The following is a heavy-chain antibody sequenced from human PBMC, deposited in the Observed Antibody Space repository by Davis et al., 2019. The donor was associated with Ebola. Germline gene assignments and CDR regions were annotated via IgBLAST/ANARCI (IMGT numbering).Heavy chain of an antibody. CDR3: ARLPNYDFWSGYSYYYYYMDV. CDR2: IYPGDSDT. Sequence: GESLKISCKGSGYSFTSYWIGWVRQMPGKGLEWMGIIYPGDSDTRYSPSFQGHVTISADKSISTAYLQWSSLKASDTAKYYCARLPNYDFWSGYSYYYYYMDVWGKGTTVTVSS. D-gene: IGHD3-3*01. CDR1: GYSFTSYW. V-gene: IGHV5-51*01. J-gene: IGHJ6*03.